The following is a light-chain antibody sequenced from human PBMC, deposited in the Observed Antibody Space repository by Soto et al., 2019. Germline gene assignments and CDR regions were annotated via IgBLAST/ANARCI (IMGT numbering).Light chain of an antibody. CDR2: DDT. CDR3: QVWDSSSDHYV. Sequence: SYELTQPPSGSVAPGQTARITCGGNNIGRKSVHWYQQKPRQAPVLVVYDDTDRPSGIPERFSGSNSGNTAALTISRVEAGDEADYYCQVWDSSSDHYVFGTGTKVTVL. J-gene: IGLJ1*01. V-gene: IGLV3-21*02. CDR1: NIGRKS.